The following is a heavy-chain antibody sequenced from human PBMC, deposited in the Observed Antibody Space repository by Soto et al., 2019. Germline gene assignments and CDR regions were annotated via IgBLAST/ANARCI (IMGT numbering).Heavy chain of an antibody. Sequence: GGSLRLSCAASGFTFSSYGMHWVRQAPGKGLEWVAVIWYDGSNKYYADSVKGRFTISRDNSKNTLYLQMNSLRAEDTAVYYCARSHDSSSWYYFDYWGQGTLVTVSS. D-gene: IGHD6-13*01. V-gene: IGHV3-33*01. CDR1: GFTFSSYG. J-gene: IGHJ4*02. CDR2: IWYDGSNK. CDR3: ARSHDSSSWYYFDY.